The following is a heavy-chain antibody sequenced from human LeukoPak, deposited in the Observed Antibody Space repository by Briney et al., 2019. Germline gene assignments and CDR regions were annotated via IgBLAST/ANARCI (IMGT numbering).Heavy chain of an antibody. D-gene: IGHD1-26*01. CDR1: GLTFSSHW. J-gene: IGHJ4*02. CDR2: INSDGSST. V-gene: IGHV3-74*01. Sequence: GGSLRLSCAASGLTFSSHWMHWVRQAPGKGLVWVSRINSDGSSTSYADSVKGRFTISRDNAKNTLYLQMNSLRAEDTAVYYCARRSSGSPPYYFGYWGQGTLVTASS. CDR3: ARRSSGSPPYYFGY.